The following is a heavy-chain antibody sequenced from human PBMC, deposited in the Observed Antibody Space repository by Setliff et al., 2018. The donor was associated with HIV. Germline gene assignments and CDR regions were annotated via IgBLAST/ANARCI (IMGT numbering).Heavy chain of an antibody. CDR3: AKGSGFHDY. CDR2: ISSTGGTT. CDR1: GFTFSRYA. D-gene: IGHD6-19*01. Sequence: GGSLRLSCAVSGFTFSRYAMSWVRQAPGKGLEWVSGISSTGGTTYYADSVKGRFTISRDNSKNTLYLQMNGLRAEDTAIYFCAKGSGFHDYWGQGTRVTVSS. J-gene: IGHJ4*02. V-gene: IGHV3-23*01.